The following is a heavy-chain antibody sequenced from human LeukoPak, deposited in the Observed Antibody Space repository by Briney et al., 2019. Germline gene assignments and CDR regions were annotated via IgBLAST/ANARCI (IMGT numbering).Heavy chain of an antibody. CDR3: AREAYCSSTSCYRQNYYYYYMDV. CDR1: GFTFSDYY. J-gene: IGHJ6*03. D-gene: IGHD2-2*01. Sequence: GGSLRLSCAASGFTFSDYYMSWIRQAPGKGLEWVSYISSSGSTIYYADSVKGRFTISRDNAKNSLYLQMNSLRAEDTAVYYCAREAYCSSTSCYRQNYYYYYMDVWGKGTTVTVSS. CDR2: ISSSGSTI. V-gene: IGHV3-11*04.